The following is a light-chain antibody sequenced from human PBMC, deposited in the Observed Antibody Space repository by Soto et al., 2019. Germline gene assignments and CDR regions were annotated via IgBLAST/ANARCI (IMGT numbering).Light chain of an antibody. Sequence: QSALTQPPSASGSPGQSVTISCTGTSSDVGAYNFVSWYQQHPGKAPRVMIYEVNKRPSGVPDRFSGSKSGNTASLTVSGLQAEDEADYYCSSYAGSNNWVFGGGTQLTVL. CDR1: SSDVGAYNF. CDR2: EVN. CDR3: SSYAGSNNWV. V-gene: IGLV2-8*01. J-gene: IGLJ3*02.